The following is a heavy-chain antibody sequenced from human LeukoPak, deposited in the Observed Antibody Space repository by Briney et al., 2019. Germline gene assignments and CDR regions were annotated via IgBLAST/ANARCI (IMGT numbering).Heavy chain of an antibody. V-gene: IGHV4-4*02. CDR1: GASISSTNW. J-gene: IGHJ5*02. CDR2: MHHSGRT. Sequence: SETLSLTCAISGASISSTNWWIWVRQPPGKGLEWIGEMHHSGRTNYNPSLKSRITISVDKSKNQVFLRLNSVAAADTALYYCARAQEGCSRASCYLEPWGQGTLVTVSS. CDR3: ARAQEGCSRASCYLEP. D-gene: IGHD2-2*01.